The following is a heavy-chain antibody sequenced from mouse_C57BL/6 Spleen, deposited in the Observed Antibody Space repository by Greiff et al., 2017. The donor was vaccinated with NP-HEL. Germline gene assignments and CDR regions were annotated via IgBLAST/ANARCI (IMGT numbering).Heavy chain of an antibody. CDR2: IDPSDSET. J-gene: IGHJ4*01. D-gene: IGHD4-1*01. Sequence: QVQLQQPGAELVRPGSSVKLSCKASGYTFTSYWMHWVKQRPIQGLEWIGNIDPSDSETHYNQKFKDKATLTVDKSSSTAYMQLSSLTSEDSAVYYCARWDLGRGGYYAMDYWGQGTSVTVSS. CDR1: GYTFTSYW. CDR3: ARWDLGRGGYYAMDY. V-gene: IGHV1-52*01.